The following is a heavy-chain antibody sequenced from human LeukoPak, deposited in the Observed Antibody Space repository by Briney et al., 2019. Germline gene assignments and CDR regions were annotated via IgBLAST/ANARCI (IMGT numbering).Heavy chain of an antibody. CDR1: GYIFISYY. CDR2: INPTGGTT. Sequence: ASVKVSCKASGYIFISYYMHWVRQAPGQGLEWMGMINPTGGTTSYAQKFQGRVSLTSYTSTSTVYMDLSSLRSEDTAIYYCARDGGSSGYYGYWGQGTLVTVSS. J-gene: IGHJ4*02. D-gene: IGHD3-22*01. CDR3: ARDGGSSGYYGY. V-gene: IGHV1-46*01.